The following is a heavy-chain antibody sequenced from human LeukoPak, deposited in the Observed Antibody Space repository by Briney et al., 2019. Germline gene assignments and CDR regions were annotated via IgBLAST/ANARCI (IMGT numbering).Heavy chain of an antibody. Sequence: TSETLSLTCTVSGGSISSSSYYWGWIRQPPGKGLEWVSAISGSGGSTYYADSVKGRFTISRDNSKNTLYLQMNSLRAEDTAVYYCAKDNSVAGTLFDYWGQGTLVTVSS. V-gene: IGHV3-23*01. CDR3: AKDNSVAGTLFDY. D-gene: IGHD6-19*01. CDR2: ISGSGGST. CDR1: GGSISSSSYY. J-gene: IGHJ4*02.